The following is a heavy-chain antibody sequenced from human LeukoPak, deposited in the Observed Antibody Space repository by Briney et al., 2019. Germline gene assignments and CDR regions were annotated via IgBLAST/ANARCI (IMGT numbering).Heavy chain of an antibody. D-gene: IGHD4-17*01. CDR2: IIPIFGTA. CDR1: GGTFSSYA. J-gene: IGHJ2*01. V-gene: IGHV1-69*13. CDR3: ARDGIRATVTTVPYWYFDL. Sequence: VKVSCKASGGTFSSYAISWVRQAPGQGLEWMGGIIPIFGTANYAQKFQGRVTITTNESTSTAYMELSSLRSEDTAVYYCARDGIRATVTTVPYWYFDLWGRGTLVTVSS.